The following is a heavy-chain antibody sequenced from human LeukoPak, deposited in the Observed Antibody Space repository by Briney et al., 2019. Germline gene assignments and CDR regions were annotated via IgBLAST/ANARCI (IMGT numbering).Heavy chain of an antibody. J-gene: IGHJ4*02. V-gene: IGHV5-51*01. CDR1: GYIFPSYW. D-gene: IGHD6-13*01. CDR2: IYPGDSDT. Sequence: GESLKISCKGSGYIFPSYWLGWVRQMPGEGLEWMGIIYPGDSDTRYSPSFQGQVTISADKSISTAYLQWSSLKASYTAMYYCARRPQQLANFDCWGQGTLVTVSS. CDR3: ARRPQQLANFDC.